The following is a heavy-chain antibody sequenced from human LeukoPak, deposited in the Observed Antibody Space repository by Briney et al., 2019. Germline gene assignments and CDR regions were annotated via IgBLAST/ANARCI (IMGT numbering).Heavy chain of an antibody. CDR1: GFTFSSYG. J-gene: IGHJ4*02. Sequence: GGSLRLSCAASGFTFSSYGMHWVRQAPGKGLEWVAVISYDGSNKYYADSVKGRFTISRDNSKNTLYLQMNSLRAEDTAVYYCAKPLKTHSSGLTHWGQGTLVTVSS. CDR3: AKPLKTHSSGLTH. V-gene: IGHV3-30*18. D-gene: IGHD6-19*01. CDR2: ISYDGSNK.